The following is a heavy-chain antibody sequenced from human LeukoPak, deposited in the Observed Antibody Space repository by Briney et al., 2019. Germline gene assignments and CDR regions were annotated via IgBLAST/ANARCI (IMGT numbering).Heavy chain of an antibody. CDR2: INPDSGST. V-gene: IGHV1-2*02. CDR1: GYTFTGYY. CDR3: ARGGIAAAGMMGTNGWFDP. J-gene: IGHJ5*02. Sequence: ASVKVSCKASGYTFTGYYMHWVRQAPGQGLEWMGWINPDSGSTNYAQKFQGRVTMTRDTSISTAYMELSRLRSDDTAVYYCARGGIAAAGMMGTNGWFDPWGQGTLVTVSS. D-gene: IGHD6-13*01.